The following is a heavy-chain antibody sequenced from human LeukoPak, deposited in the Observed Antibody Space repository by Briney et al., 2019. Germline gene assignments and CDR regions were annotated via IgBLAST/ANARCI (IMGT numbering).Heavy chain of an antibody. J-gene: IGHJ4*02. CDR1: GFTFDDYD. Sequence: GGSLRLSCAASGFTFDDYDMTWVRQAPRKGVVWVSGIIWTGGTTGYTHSVKGRFTISRDNAKISLYLQMNSLRAEDTALYYCARGFLEWSFDYWGQGTLVTVSS. CDR3: ARGFLEWSFDY. V-gene: IGHV3-20*04. D-gene: IGHD3-3*01. CDR2: IIWTGGTT.